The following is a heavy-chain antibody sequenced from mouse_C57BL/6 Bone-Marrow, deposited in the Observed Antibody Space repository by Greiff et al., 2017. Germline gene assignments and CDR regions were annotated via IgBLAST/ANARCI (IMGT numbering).Heavy chain of an antibody. CDR1: GYIFTEYT. CDR2: FYPGSGSI. Sequence: QVQLQQSGAELVKPGASVKLSCKASGYIFTEYTIHWVKQRSGQGLEWIGWFYPGSGSIKYNERFKDKATLTADKSSNTVYMELSRLPSEDAAVYFCARHERCYDYEGYFDYWGQGTTLTVSS. D-gene: IGHD2-4*01. V-gene: IGHV1-62-2*01. J-gene: IGHJ2*01. CDR3: ARHERCYDYEGYFDY.